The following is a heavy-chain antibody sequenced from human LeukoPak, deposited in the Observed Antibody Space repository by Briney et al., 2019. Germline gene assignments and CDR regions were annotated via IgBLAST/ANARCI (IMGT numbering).Heavy chain of an antibody. J-gene: IGHJ5*02. CDR3: ASTEYSSSWSFDP. CDR1: GYTFTGYY. Sequence: GASVKVSCKASGYTFTGYYMHWVRQAPGQGLEWMGWINPNSGGTNYAQKFQGRVTMTRDTSISTAYMELSRLRPDDTAVYYCASTEYSSSWSFDPWGQGTLVTVSS. CDR2: INPNSGGT. V-gene: IGHV1-2*02. D-gene: IGHD6-13*01.